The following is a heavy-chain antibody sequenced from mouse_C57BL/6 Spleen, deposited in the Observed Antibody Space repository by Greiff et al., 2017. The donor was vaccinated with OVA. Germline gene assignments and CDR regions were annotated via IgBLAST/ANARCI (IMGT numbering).Heavy chain of an antibody. CDR1: GYTFTDYE. D-gene: IGHD1-1*01. V-gene: IGHV1-15*01. CDR3: TPYYGSSYWYFDV. J-gene: IGHJ1*03. CDR2: IDPETGGT. Sequence: VKLMESGAELVRPGASVTLSCKASGYTFTDYEMHWVKQTPVHGLEWIGAIDPETGGTAYNQKFKGKAILTADKSSSTAYMELRSLTSEDSAVYYCTPYYGSSYWYFDVWGTGTTVTVSS.